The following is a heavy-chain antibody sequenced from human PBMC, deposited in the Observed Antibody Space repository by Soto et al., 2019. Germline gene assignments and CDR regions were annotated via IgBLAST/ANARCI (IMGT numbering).Heavy chain of an antibody. CDR1: GFTFSSDA. D-gene: IGHD3-22*01. J-gene: IGHJ3*02. CDR3: AKGRNYYDSSVDAFGI. V-gene: IGHV3-23*01. Sequence: EVQLLESGGGLVQPGGSLRLSCAASGFTFSSDAMSWVRQAPGKGLEWVSAISGSGGSTYYADSVKGRFTISRDNSKNTLYLQMNSLRAEDTAVYYCAKGRNYYDSSVDAFGIWGQGTMVTVSS. CDR2: ISGSGGST.